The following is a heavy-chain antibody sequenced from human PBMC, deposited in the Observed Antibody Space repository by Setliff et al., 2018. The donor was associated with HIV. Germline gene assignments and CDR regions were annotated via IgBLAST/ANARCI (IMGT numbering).Heavy chain of an antibody. CDR1: SFNDYY. D-gene: IGHD3-9*01. CDR2: VLNGRDT. V-gene: IGHV4-34*12. CDR3: ARRQSYYDILNGPAFDALDI. J-gene: IGHJ3*02. Sequence: SFNDYYWSWIRQPPGKGLEWIGNVLNGRDTYYNPSLKSRVIISVDTSKNQFSLKLSSVTAADTAVYSCARRQSYYDILNGPAFDALDIWGQGTKVTVSS.